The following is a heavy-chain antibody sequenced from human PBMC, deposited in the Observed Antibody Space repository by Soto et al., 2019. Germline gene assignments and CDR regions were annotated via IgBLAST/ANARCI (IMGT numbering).Heavy chain of an antibody. CDR3: ARASYDILTGYYGSYYYYGMDV. CDR1: GYTFTSYA. CDR2: INAGNGNT. D-gene: IGHD3-9*01. Sequence: ASVKVSCKASGYTFTSYAMHWVRQAPGQRLEWMGWINAGNGNTKYSQKFQGRVTITRDTSASTAYMELSSLRSEDTAVYYCARASYDILTGYYGSYYYYGMDVWGQGTTVTVSS. J-gene: IGHJ6*02. V-gene: IGHV1-3*01.